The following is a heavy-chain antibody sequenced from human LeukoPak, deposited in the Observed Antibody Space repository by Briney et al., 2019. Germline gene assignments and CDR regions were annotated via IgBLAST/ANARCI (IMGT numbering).Heavy chain of an antibody. CDR2: INPNSGGT. Sequence: ASVKVSCKASGYTFTGYYIHWVRQAPGQGLEWMGRINPNSGGTNYAQKFQGRVTMTRDTSISTAYMELSRLRSDDTAVYYCARVRTPNARNCSSTSCYRGNWFDPWGQGTLVTVSS. D-gene: IGHD2-2*02. V-gene: IGHV1-2*06. J-gene: IGHJ5*02. CDR1: GYTFTGYY. CDR3: ARVRTPNARNCSSTSCYRGNWFDP.